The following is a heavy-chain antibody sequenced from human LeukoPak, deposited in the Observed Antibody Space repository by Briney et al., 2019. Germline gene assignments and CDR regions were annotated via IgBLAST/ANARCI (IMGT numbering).Heavy chain of an antibody. D-gene: IGHD6-13*01. CDR1: GYTFIGYY. CDR2: INPNSGGT. J-gene: IGHJ2*01. V-gene: IGHV1-2*02. Sequence: ASVQVSCKASGYTFIGYYMHGVRQAPGRGLAGMGWINPNSGGTNYAQNFQGRVTMTRDTSISTAYMELSRLRSDDTAVYYCARVADSSSWYNWYFDLWGRGTLVTVSS. CDR3: ARVADSSSWYNWYFDL.